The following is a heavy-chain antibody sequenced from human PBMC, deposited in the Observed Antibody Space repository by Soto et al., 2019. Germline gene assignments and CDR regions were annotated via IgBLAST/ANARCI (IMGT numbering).Heavy chain of an antibody. CDR3: ARPPGSGTLFAN. V-gene: IGHV5-51*01. CDR1: GYSFTNSW. D-gene: IGHD2-15*01. Sequence: GESLKISCQGSGYSFTNSWIGWVRQVPGRGLEWVGIIYPGYSDIRYRPSFQGRVTISADKSVNTAYLQWSSLRASDTSIYYCARPPGSGTLFANWGQGTPVTVSS. CDR2: IYPGYSDI. J-gene: IGHJ4*02.